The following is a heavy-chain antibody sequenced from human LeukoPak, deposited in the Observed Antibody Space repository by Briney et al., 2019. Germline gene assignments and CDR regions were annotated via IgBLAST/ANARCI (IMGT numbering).Heavy chain of an antibody. CDR1: GYTFTSYG. CDR3: AREGYCSGGTCYSTMNWFDP. D-gene: IGHD2-15*01. J-gene: IGHJ5*02. Sequence: ASAKVSCTASGYTFTSYGISWVRQAPGQGLEWMGWISAYNGNTNYAQKLQGRVTLTTDTSTSTAYMELRSLRSDDTAVYYCAREGYCSGGTCYSTMNWFDPWGQGTLVTVSS. V-gene: IGHV1-18*01. CDR2: ISAYNGNT.